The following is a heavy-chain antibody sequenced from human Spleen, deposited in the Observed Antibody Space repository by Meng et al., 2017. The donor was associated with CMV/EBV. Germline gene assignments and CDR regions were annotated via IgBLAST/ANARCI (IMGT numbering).Heavy chain of an antibody. V-gene: IGHV3-30-3*01. J-gene: IGHJ4*02. D-gene: IGHD3-9*01. CDR3: AKDLRAARLNVYPGLPLGS. Sequence: GESLKISCAASGFAFSSFVLHWVRQTPGKGLEWVAFISYDGSNRYYADSVKGRFTISRDNSKTTLYLQMNSLRREDTAVYYCAKDLRAARLNVYPGLPLGSWGQGTLVTVSS. CDR1: GFAFSSFV. CDR2: ISYDGSNR.